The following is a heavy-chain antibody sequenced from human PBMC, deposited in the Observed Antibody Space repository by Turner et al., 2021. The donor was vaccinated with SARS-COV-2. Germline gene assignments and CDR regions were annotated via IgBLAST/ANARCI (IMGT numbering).Heavy chain of an antibody. CDR2: ISYDGSSK. Sequence: QVRLVESGGGVVQPGRSLRLSCLASGFTFSSHGMHWVRQAPGKGLEGAAAISYDGSSKFYADFVKGRFTISRDDSSNTVYVEINSLRPEDTAVFYCAKDDGGLATTTYGMDVWGQGTTVTVSS. CDR3: AKDDGGLATTTYGMDV. CDR1: GFTFSSHG. J-gene: IGHJ6*02. D-gene: IGHD3-16*01. V-gene: IGHV3-30*18.